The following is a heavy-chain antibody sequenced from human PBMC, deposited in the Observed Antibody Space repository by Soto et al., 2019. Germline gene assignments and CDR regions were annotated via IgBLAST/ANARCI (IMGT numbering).Heavy chain of an antibody. D-gene: IGHD3-10*01. CDR2: IRCNGSNK. CDR3: AKGWRFLFD. CDR1: GFTFSNYG. J-gene: IGHJ4*01. V-gene: IGHV3-30*18. Sequence: PWGSLRLSCSASGFTFSNYGMHWCRQAPGKGLEWVSGIRCNGSNKYYADSVKGRFTISRDNSKNTLYLQMNSLRAGDTAVYYFAKGWRFLFDWGHGTLVTVSS.